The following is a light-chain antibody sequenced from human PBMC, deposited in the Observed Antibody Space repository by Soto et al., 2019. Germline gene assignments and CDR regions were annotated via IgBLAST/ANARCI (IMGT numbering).Light chain of an antibody. V-gene: IGKV3-20*01. J-gene: IGKJ2*01. CDR2: GAS. CDR1: QSVTSNY. Sequence: EIVLTQSPGTLSLSPGERATLSCRASQSVTSNYVAWYQQKPGQAPRLLICGASRRATDIPDRFSGSGSGTDFSLSISRLEPEDFAVYYCQQYSSSLPYTFGQGTKLEIK. CDR3: QQYSSSLPYT.